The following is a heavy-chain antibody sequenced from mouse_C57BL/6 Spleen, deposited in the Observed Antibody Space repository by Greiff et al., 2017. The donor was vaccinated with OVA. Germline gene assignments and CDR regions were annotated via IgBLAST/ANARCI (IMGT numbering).Heavy chain of an antibody. CDR3: AVLRSAY. J-gene: IGHJ3*01. V-gene: IGHV1-54*01. CDR2: INPGGGGT. Sequence: QVQLQQSGAELVRPGTSVKVSCKASGYAFTNYLIEWVKQRPGQGLEWIGVINPGGGGTNYNEKFKGKATLTADKSSSTAYMQLSSLTSEDSAVYFCAVLRSAYWGQGTLVTVSA. CDR1: GYAFTNYL. D-gene: IGHD1-1*01.